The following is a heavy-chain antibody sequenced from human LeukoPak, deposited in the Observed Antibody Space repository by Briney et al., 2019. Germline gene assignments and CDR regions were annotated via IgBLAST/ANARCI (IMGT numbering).Heavy chain of an antibody. Sequence: GGSLRLSCAASGFTFSDYYMSWIRQAPGKWLEWVSYISSSGSTIYYADSVKGRFTISRDNAKNSLYLQMNSLRAEDTAVYYCARYLWFGELFDYWGQGTLVTVSS. CDR3: ARYLWFGELFDY. J-gene: IGHJ4*02. CDR2: ISSSGSTI. CDR1: GFTFSDYY. D-gene: IGHD3-10*01. V-gene: IGHV3-11*01.